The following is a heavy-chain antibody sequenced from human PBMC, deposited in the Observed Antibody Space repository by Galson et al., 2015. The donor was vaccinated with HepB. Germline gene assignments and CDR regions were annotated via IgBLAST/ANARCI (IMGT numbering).Heavy chain of an antibody. CDR2: IDPTDSYT. CDR1: GYNFFAYW. J-gene: IGHJ5*02. V-gene: IGHV5-10-1*01. D-gene: IGHD6-13*01. Sequence: QSGAEVKKPGGSLRISCQGSGYNFFAYWITWVRQMPGRGLEWMGRIDPTDSYTGYSPSFEGHVTISTDRPTSTVYLQWTSLNASDTGVYYCARCRAGSNWYEFFDPWGQGTLVTVSS. CDR3: ARCRAGSNWYEFFDP.